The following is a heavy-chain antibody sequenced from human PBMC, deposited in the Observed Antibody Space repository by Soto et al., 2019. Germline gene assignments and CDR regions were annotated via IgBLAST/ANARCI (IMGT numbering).Heavy chain of an antibody. CDR1: GNTFINYA. J-gene: IGHJ6*04. V-gene: IGHV1-69*06. CDR3: VRSPLVRGVVRGLDV. CDR2: IIPFSGTT. Sequence: QVQLVQSGAEVRKPGSSVKVSCGTSGNTFINYAISWVRQAPGQGLEWMGGIIPFSGTTSYTQNFQGGVTFSADIAMTTVYMELSSLQPRDTAVYYCVRSPLVRGVVRGLDVWGKGTTITVSS. D-gene: IGHD3-10*01.